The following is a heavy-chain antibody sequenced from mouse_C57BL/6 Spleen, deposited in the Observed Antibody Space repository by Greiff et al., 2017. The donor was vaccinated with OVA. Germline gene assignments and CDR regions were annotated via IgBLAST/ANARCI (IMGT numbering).Heavy chain of an antibody. J-gene: IGHJ2*01. CDR1: GYAFSSSW. CDR3: ARYGDGRGFDY. D-gene: IGHD1-1*01. Sequence: VKLMESGPELVKPGASVKISCKASGYAFSSSWMNWVKQRPGKGLEWIGRIYPGDGDTNYNGKFKGKATLTADKSSSTAYMQLSSLTSEDSAVYFCARYGDGRGFDYWGQGTTLTVSS. CDR2: IYPGDGDT. V-gene: IGHV1-82*01.